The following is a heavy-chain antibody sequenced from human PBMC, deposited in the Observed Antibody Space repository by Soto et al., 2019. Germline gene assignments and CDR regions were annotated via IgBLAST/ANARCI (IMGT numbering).Heavy chain of an antibody. CDR1: GDSINTDYY. CDR2: IYYSGGT. CDR3: ARDTAAKYSDSHSYSPHFDP. J-gene: IGHJ5*02. Sequence: QVQLQESGPGLVKPSQTLSLTCTVSGDSINTDYYWSGIHQPPGKGLEWIGHIYYSGGTFYSPSLKSRLALSVDTSKNQFSLRLSSVPAADTAVYYCARDTAAKYSDSHSYSPHFDPWGQGTLVTVSS. V-gene: IGHV4-30-4*01. D-gene: IGHD3-22*01.